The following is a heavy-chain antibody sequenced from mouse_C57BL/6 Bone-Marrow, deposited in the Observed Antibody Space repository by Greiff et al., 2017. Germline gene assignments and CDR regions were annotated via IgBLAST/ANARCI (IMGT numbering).Heavy chain of an antibody. D-gene: IGHD1-1*01. CDR3: ARESILGIYYYVPCAY. Sequence: EVQLQQSGPELVKPGASVKISCKASGYTFTDYYMNWVKQSHGKSLEWIGDINPNNGGTSYNQKFKGKATLTVDKSSSTAYMELRSLTSEDSAVYYCARESILGIYYYVPCAYWGQGTLVTVSA. J-gene: IGHJ3*01. CDR2: INPNNGGT. CDR1: GYTFTDYY. V-gene: IGHV1-26*01.